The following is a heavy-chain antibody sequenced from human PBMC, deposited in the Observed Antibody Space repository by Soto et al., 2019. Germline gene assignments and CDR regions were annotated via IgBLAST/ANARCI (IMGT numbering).Heavy chain of an antibody. V-gene: IGHV3-48*02. CDR3: AREVMKPSRGNYYYGMDV. J-gene: IGHJ6*02. CDR1: GFTFSSYS. CDR2: ISSSSSTI. Sequence: EVQLVESGGGLVQPGGSLRLSCAASGFTFSSYSMNWVRQAPGKGLEWVSYISSSSSTIYYADSVKGRFTISRDNAKNSLYLQMNSLRDEDTAVYYCAREVMKPSRGNYYYGMDVWGQGTTVTVSS. D-gene: IGHD3-10*01.